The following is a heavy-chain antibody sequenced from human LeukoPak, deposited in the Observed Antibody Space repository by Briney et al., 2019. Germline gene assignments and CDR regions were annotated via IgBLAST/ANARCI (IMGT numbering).Heavy chain of an antibody. J-gene: IGHJ4*02. V-gene: IGHV3-20*04. Sequence: GGSLRLSCAASGFTFDDYGMSWVRQAPGKGLEWVSGINWNGGSTGYADSVKGRFTISRDNAKNSLYLQMNSLRAEDTALYYCARKSGLHKRYYFDYWGQGTLATVSS. CDR2: INWNGGST. CDR1: GFTFDDYG. CDR3: ARKSGLHKRYYFDY. D-gene: IGHD2-21*02.